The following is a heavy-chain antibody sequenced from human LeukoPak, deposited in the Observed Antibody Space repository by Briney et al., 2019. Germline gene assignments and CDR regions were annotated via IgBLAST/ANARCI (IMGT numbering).Heavy chain of an antibody. CDR2: IYPGDSDS. V-gene: IGHV5-51*01. D-gene: IGHD6-6*01. J-gene: IGHJ6*03. CDR1: GYSFTNYW. CDR3: ARHSSSSMGRVPPYYYYYMDV. Sequence: GESLKISCKGFGYSFTNYWIGWVRQMPGKGLEWMGIIYPGDSDSRYSLSFQGQVTFSADKSISTAYLQWSSLKASDTAMYYCARHSSSSMGRVPPYYYYYMDVWGKGTTVTVSS.